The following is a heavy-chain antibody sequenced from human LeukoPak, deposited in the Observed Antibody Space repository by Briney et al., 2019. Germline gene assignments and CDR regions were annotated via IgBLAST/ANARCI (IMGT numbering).Heavy chain of an antibody. CDR3: ARAPWGRSDFWSGHPYYFDY. V-gene: IGHV4-59*01. Sequence: PSETLSLTCTVSGGSIGSYYWSWLRQPPGKGLEWIGYIYYSGSTNHNPSLKSRVAISVDTSKNQFSLKLSSVTAADTAVYYCARAPWGRSDFWSGHPYYFDYWGQGTLVTVSS. CDR1: GGSIGSYY. CDR2: IYYSGST. J-gene: IGHJ4*02. D-gene: IGHD3-3*01.